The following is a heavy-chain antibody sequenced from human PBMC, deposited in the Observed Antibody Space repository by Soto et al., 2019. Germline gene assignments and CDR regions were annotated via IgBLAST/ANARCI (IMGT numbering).Heavy chain of an antibody. CDR3: ARDGSEGGSYGYYFDY. D-gene: IGHD1-26*01. CDR1: GGSISSGDYY. J-gene: IGHJ4*02. Sequence: LCGGSISSGDYYWSWIRQPPGKGLEWIGYIYYSGSTYYNPSLKSRVTISVDTSKNQFSLKLSSVTAADTAVYYCARDGSEGGSYGYYFDYWGQGTLVTVSS. CDR2: IYYSGST. V-gene: IGHV4-30-4*01.